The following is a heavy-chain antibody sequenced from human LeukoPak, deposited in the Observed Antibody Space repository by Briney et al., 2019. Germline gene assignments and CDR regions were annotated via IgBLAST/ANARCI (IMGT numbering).Heavy chain of an antibody. D-gene: IGHD3-16*01. CDR1: GFTFSPYS. J-gene: IGHJ5*02. CDR3: AREEYDDVWGSYSWFDP. V-gene: IGHV3-21*01. CDR2: ISSRNSYI. Sequence: GGSLRLSCVGSGFTFSPYSMHWIRQAPGKGLEWVSSISSRNSYIYYADSMKGRFIVSRDNANNSLYLQMNNLTAEDTAVYYCAREEYDDVWGSYSWFDPWSQGTLVIVSS.